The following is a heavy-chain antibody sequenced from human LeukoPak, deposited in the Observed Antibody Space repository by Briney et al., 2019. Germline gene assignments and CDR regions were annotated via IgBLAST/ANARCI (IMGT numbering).Heavy chain of an antibody. V-gene: IGHV3-7*03. CDR2: IKQDGSEK. Sequence: PGGSLRLSCPASGFTLSNAWMNWVRQAPGKGLEWVANIKQDGSEKYYVDSVKGRFTISRDNSKNTLYLQMNSLRAEDTAVYYCAKHGRLTDHYYYYMDVWGKGTTVTVSS. D-gene: IGHD4/OR15-4a*01. CDR1: GFTLSNAW. J-gene: IGHJ6*03. CDR3: AKHGRLTDHYYYYMDV.